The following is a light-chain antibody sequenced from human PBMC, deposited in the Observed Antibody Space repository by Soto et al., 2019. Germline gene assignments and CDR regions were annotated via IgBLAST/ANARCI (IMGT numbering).Light chain of an antibody. CDR3: SSYTTTSTAV. CDR1: SSDIGAYNY. Sequence: QSALTQPASVSGSPGQSITISCTGTSSDIGAYNYVSWYQQYPGKAPKLRIYEVSNRPSGVSNRFSGSKSGNTASLTSSGLHAEDEADYYCSSYTTTSTAVFGGGTQLTVL. J-gene: IGLJ7*01. CDR2: EVS. V-gene: IGLV2-14*01.